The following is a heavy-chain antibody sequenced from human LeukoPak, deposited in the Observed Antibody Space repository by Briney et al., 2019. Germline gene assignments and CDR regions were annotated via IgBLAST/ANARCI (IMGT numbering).Heavy chain of an antibody. CDR2: ISSSSSYI. CDR1: GFTFSSYS. J-gene: IGHJ4*02. CDR3: ARNRESIAARQTKPDY. D-gene: IGHD6-6*01. Sequence: GGSLRLSCAASGFTFSSYSMNWVRQAPGKGLEWVSSISSSSSYIYYADSVKGRFTISRDNAKNSLYLQMNSLRAEDTAVYYCARNRESIAARQTKPDYWGQGTLVTVSS. V-gene: IGHV3-21*01.